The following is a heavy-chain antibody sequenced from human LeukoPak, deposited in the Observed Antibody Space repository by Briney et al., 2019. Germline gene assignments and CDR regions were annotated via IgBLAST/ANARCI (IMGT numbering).Heavy chain of an antibody. CDR3: GSLDSREDSSSRWGPLDI. CDR1: RFTFSDYS. J-gene: IGHJ3*02. Sequence: GGSLRLSCAASRFTFSDYSMNWVRQAPGKGLEWVPTTSSSGSSIFYAASVKGRFTISRDNARNSLYLQMNSLRAEDTAVYYCGSLDSREDSSSRWGPLDIWGQGTMVTVSS. V-gene: IGHV3-21*01. CDR2: TSSSGSSI. D-gene: IGHD6-6*01.